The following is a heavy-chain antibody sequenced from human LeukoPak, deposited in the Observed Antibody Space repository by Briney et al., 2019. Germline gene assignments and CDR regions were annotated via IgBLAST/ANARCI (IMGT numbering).Heavy chain of an antibody. CDR2: MNPNSGNT. J-gene: IGHJ5*02. CDR3: ARMDGYCSSTSCYIPTNWFDP. D-gene: IGHD2-2*02. CDR1: GYTFTSYD. V-gene: IGHV1-8*01. Sequence: VASVKVSCKASGYTFTSYDINWVRQATGQGLEWMGWMNPNSGNTGYAQKFQGRVTMTRNTSISTAYMELSSLRSEDTAVYYCARMDGYCSSTSCYIPTNWFDPWGQGTLVTVSS.